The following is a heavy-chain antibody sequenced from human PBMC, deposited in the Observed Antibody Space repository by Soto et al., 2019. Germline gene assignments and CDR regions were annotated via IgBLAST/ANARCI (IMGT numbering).Heavy chain of an antibody. CDR1: GFTFSSYA. D-gene: IGHD5-18*01. V-gene: IGHV3-23*01. CDR3: AKDFETAMVTGLLDY. J-gene: IGHJ4*02. Sequence: GGSLRLSCAASGFTFSSYAMSWVRQAPGKGLVWVSVISGSGGSTYYADSVKGRFTISRDNSMNTLYLQMNSLRADVTAVYYCAKDFETAMVTGLLDYWGQGTLVTVSS. CDR2: ISGSGGST.